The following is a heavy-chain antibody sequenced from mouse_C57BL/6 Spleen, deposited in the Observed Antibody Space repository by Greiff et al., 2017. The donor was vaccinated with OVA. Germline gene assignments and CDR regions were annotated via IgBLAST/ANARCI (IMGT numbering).Heavy chain of an antibody. Sequence: EVQLLESGGGLVKPGGSLKLSCAASGFTFSDYGMHWVHQAPGQGLEWVGYISSGSGSIKYEDKVKGRFTITRDKATSTLYLQMTSLRSEDTAMYFCARRNSSGYDLAYWGQGTLVTVSA. CDR3: ARRNSSGYDLAY. D-gene: IGHD3-2*02. CDR2: ISSGSGSI. CDR1: GFTFSDYG. J-gene: IGHJ3*01. V-gene: IGHV5-17*01.